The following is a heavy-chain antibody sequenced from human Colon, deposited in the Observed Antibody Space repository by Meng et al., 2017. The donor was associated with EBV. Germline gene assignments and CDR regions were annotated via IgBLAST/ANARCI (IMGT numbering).Heavy chain of an antibody. CDR1: GDSISKSSYY. V-gene: IGHV4-39*07. CDR2: VYYLGNT. D-gene: IGHD3-22*01. CDR3: ARRFEGYSPDK. J-gene: IGHJ1*01. Sequence: QLEGSGPGLVKPSETLSLTCTVSGDSISKSSYYWAWIRQPPGKGLEWIGSVYYLGNTYYNPSFKSRLTISIDTSKNQFSLRLRSVTAADTAVYYCARRFEGYSPDKWGQGTLVTVSS.